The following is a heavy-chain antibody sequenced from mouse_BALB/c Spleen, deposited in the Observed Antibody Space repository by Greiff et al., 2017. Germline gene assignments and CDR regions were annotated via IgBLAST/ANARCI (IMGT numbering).Heavy chain of an antibody. CDR3: ARDNCDY. Sequence: DVQLVESGGGLVKPGGSLKLSCAASGFTFSDYYMYWVRQTPEKRLEWVATISDGGSYTYYPDSVKGRFTISRDNAKNNLYLQMSSLKSEDTAMYYCARDNCDYWGQGTTLTVSS. J-gene: IGHJ2*01. CDR2: ISDGGSYT. CDR1: GFTFSDYY. V-gene: IGHV5-4*02.